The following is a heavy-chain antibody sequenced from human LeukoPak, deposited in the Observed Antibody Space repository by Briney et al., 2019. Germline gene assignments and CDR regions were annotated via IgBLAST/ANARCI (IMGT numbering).Heavy chain of an antibody. CDR3: ARELPYCSGGSCYSFDY. CDR2: INHSGST. D-gene: IGHD2-15*01. Sequence: SETLSLTCAVNGGAFSGYYWSWIRQPPGKGLEWIGEINHSGSTNYNPSLKSRVTISVDTSKNQFSLKLSSVTAADTAVYYCARELPYCSGGSCYSFDYWGQGTLVTVSS. J-gene: IGHJ4*02. V-gene: IGHV4-34*01. CDR1: GGAFSGYY.